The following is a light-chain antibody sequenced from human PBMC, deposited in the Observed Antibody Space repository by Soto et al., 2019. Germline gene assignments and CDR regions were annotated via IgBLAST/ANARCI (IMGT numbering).Light chain of an antibody. CDR1: ISDVGGYNY. V-gene: IGLV2-8*01. CDR2: EVS. J-gene: IGLJ1*01. Sequence: QSSLTQPPSSSGSPGQSVTISCTGTISDVGGYNYVSWYQQHPGKAPKLLIYEVSERPSGVPARFSGSKSGNTASLTVSGLQAEDEADYYCSSYAGSNHFVFGTGTGSNSFVFGNGTKVTV. CDR3: SSYAGSNHFVFGTGTGSNSFV.